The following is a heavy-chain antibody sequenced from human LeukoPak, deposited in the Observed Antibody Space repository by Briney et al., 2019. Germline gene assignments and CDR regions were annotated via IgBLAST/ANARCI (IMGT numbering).Heavy chain of an antibody. V-gene: IGHV1-69*04. CDR3: ARVGYCSGGSCYSDWFDP. J-gene: IGHJ5*02. Sequence: ASVKVSCKASGGTFNSYAISWVRQAPGQGLEWMGRISPIFGIANYAQKFQGRVTITADKSTSTAYMELSSLRSEDTAVYYCARVGYCSGGSCYSDWFDPWGPGTLVTVSS. CDR2: ISPIFGIA. D-gene: IGHD2-15*01. CDR1: GGTFNSYA.